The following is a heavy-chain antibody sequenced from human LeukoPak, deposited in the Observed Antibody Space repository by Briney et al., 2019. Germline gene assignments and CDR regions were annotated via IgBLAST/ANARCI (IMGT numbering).Heavy chain of an antibody. J-gene: IGHJ4*02. CDR2: IYDSGST. D-gene: IGHD3-10*01. CDR1: GGPFSGYY. Sequence: SETLSLTCAVYGGPFSGYYWSWIRQPPGKGLEGMGYIYDSGSTNYNPSLKSRVTISVDKSKNQFSLKLSSVTAADTAVYYCARDEGGSGSYMLYYFDYWGQGTLVTVSS. V-gene: IGHV4-59*12. CDR3: ARDEGGSGSYMLYYFDY.